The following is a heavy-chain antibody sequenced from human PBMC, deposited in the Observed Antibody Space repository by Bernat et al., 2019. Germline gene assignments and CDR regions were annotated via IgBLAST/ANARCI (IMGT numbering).Heavy chain of an antibody. Sequence: QLQLQESGPGLVKPSETLSLICTVSGGSISSGSHYWGWIRQPPGKGLEWIGSIYYSGGTYYSPSLKSRDTVSVVTSKNQFSLKLNSVTAADTAVYYCARVFLSETYYYHGMDVWGQGTTVTVSS. V-gene: IGHV4-39*01. D-gene: IGHD3-10*01. J-gene: IGHJ6*02. CDR1: GGSISSGSHY. CDR2: IYYSGGT. CDR3: ARVFLSETYYYHGMDV.